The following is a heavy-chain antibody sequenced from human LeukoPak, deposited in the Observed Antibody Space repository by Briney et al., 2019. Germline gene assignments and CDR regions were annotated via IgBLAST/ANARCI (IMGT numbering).Heavy chain of an antibody. CDR3: ARVIVVVPAAPHPGNWFDP. D-gene: IGHD2-2*01. Sequence: SETLSLTCTVSGGSISSGGYYWSWIRQPPGKGLEGIGYIYHSGSTYYNPSLKSRVTISVDRSTNQSSLKLSSVTAADTAVYYCARVIVVVPAAPHPGNWFDPWGQGTLVTVSS. CDR2: IYHSGST. J-gene: IGHJ5*02. V-gene: IGHV4-30-2*01. CDR1: GGSISSGGYY.